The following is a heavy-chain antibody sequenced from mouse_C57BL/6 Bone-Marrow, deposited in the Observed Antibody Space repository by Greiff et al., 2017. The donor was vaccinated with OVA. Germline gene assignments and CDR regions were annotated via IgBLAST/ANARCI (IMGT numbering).Heavy chain of an antibody. CDR3: ARERYYYGSSGASMDY. V-gene: IGHV3-6*01. D-gene: IGHD1-1*01. Sequence: ESGPGLVKPSQSLSLTCSVTGYSITSGYYWNWIRQFPGNKLEWMGYISYDGSNNYNPSLKNRISITRDTSKNQFFLKLNSVTTEDTATYYCARERYYYGSSGASMDYWGQGTSVTVSS. CDR1: GYSITSGYY. J-gene: IGHJ4*01. CDR2: ISYDGSN.